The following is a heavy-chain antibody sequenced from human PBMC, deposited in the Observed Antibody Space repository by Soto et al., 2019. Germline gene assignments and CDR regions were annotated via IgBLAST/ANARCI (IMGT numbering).Heavy chain of an antibody. D-gene: IGHD2-21*02. CDR3: ARHRAGGDLDY. V-gene: IGHV4-59*01. CDR1: GGSISSYY. Sequence: SETLSLTCTVSGGSISSYYWSWIRQSPGKGLEWIGYIYYSGSGSTNYNPSLKSRVSISVDTSKNQFSLKLTSVTAADTAVYYCARHRAGGDLDYWGQGTLVTVSS. CDR2: IYYSGSGST. J-gene: IGHJ4*02.